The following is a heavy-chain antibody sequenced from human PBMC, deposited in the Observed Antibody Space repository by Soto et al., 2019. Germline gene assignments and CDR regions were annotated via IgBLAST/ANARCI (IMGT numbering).Heavy chain of an antibody. Sequence: QVQLVQSGAEVKKPGASVKVSCKASGDTFSSYAISWVRQAPGQGLEWMGGMIPIFGTANYAQKFQGRVTITADESTSTAYMELSSLSSEDTAVYYCARDYCSSTSCQYYFDYWGQGTLVTVSS. CDR2: MIPIFGTA. V-gene: IGHV1-69*01. CDR1: GDTFSSYA. D-gene: IGHD2-2*01. CDR3: ARDYCSSTSCQYYFDY. J-gene: IGHJ4*02.